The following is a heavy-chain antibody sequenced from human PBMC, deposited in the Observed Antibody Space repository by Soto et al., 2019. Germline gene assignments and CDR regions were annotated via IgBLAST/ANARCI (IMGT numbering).Heavy chain of an antibody. V-gene: IGHV1-69*02. D-gene: IGHD3-9*01. Sequence: QVQLVQSGAEVKKPGSSVKVSCKASGGTFSSYTISWVRQAPGQGLEWMERIIPILGIANYAQKFQGRVTITADKSTSTAYMELSSLRSEDTAVYYCARTYYDILTGYFEPYFDYWGQGTLVTVSS. CDR1: GGTFSSYT. J-gene: IGHJ4*02. CDR2: IIPILGIA. CDR3: ARTYYDILTGYFEPYFDY.